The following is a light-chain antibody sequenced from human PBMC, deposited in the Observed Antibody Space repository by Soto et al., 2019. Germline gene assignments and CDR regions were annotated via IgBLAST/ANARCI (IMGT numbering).Light chain of an antibody. J-gene: IGKJ1*01. CDR3: QQYNRYWT. CDR1: QSISDS. Sequence: DIQMTQSPSTLSASVGDRVTITCRASQSISDSLAWSQQKPGKAPKLLIYEASSLKSGDPSRFSGSRSGTEYTLTISSLQPDDFATHYCQQYNRYWTFGQGTNVEIK. V-gene: IGKV1-5*03. CDR2: EAS.